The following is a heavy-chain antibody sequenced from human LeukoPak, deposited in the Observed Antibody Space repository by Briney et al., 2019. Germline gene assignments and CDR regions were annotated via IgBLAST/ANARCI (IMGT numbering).Heavy chain of an antibody. CDR1: GFTFSSYW. CDR3: ARDDPGTAYYDFWSGASVSAFDI. Sequence: PGGSLRLSCAASGFTFSSYWMSWVRQAPGKGLEWVANIKQDGSEKYYVDSVKGRFTISRDNAKNSLYLQMNSLRAEDTAVYYCARDDPGTAYYDFWSGASVSAFDIWGQGTMVTVSS. D-gene: IGHD3-3*01. J-gene: IGHJ3*02. CDR2: IKQDGSEK. V-gene: IGHV3-7*01.